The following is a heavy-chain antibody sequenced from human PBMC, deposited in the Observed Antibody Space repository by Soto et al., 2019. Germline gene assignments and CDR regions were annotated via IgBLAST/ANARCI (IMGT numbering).Heavy chain of an antibody. V-gene: IGHV3-48*03. J-gene: IGHJ6*02. CDR1: GITLSAYE. D-gene: IGHD3-22*01. CDR2: IIGMGRTI. Sequence: PGGSRRLSCTDSGITLSAYEMNWVRQAPGKGLRGGAYIIGMGRTIYYADSVKGRFTISRDNAKDSLYLQVTSRRAEDTPVNYVAREVVVFGVIIPTPMDVWGQGTTVTVSS. CDR3: AREVVVFGVIIPTPMDV.